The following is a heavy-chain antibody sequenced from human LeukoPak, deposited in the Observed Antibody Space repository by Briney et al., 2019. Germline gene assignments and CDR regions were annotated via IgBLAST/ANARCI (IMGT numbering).Heavy chain of an antibody. D-gene: IGHD4-11*01. CDR1: GGTFSSYA. J-gene: IGHJ6*02. CDR2: IIPIFGTA. V-gene: IGHV1-69*13. CDR3: ARDRTAPVTINYYYYYGMDV. Sequence: SVKVSCKASGGTFSSYAISWVRQAPGQGLEWLGGIIPIFGTANYAQKFQGRVTITADESTSTAYMELSSLRSEDTAVYYCARDRTAPVTINYYYYYGMDVWGQGTTVAISS.